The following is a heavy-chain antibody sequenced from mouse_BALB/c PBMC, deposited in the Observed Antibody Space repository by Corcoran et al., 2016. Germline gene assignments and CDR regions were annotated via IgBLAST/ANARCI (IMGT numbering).Heavy chain of an antibody. Sequence: QIQLVQSGPELKKPGETVKISCKASGYTFTNYGMNWVKQAPGKGLKWMGWINTYNGEPTYADDFKGRFAFSLETSASTAYLQINSLKNEDTATYFCAREPYAMDYWGQGTSVTVSS. CDR2: INTYNGEP. CDR1: GYTFTNYG. J-gene: IGHJ4*01. V-gene: IGHV9-3-1*01. CDR3: AREPYAMDY.